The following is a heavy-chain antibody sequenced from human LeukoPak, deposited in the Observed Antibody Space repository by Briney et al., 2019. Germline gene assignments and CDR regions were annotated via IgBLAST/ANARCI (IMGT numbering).Heavy chain of an antibody. V-gene: IGHV3-30-3*01. Sequence: GGSLRPSCAASGFTFSSYARHWVRQAPGKGLEWVAVISYDGSNKYYADSVKGRFTISRDNSKNTLYLQMNSLRAEDTAVYYCAQSPSRFDAFDIWGQGTMVTVSS. J-gene: IGHJ3*02. CDR2: ISYDGSNK. CDR3: AQSPSRFDAFDI. CDR1: GFTFSSYA.